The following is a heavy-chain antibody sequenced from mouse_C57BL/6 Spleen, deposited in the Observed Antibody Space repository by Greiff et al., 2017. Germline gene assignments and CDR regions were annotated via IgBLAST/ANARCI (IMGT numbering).Heavy chain of an antibody. D-gene: IGHD1-1*01. CDR2: INPNNGGT. CDR3: ARSSYYYGSPYYFDY. V-gene: IGHV1-26*01. J-gene: IGHJ2*01. Sequence: EVQLQQSGPELVKPGASVKISCKASGYTFTDYYMNWVKQSHGKSLEWIGDINPNNGGTSYNQKFKGKATLTVDKSSSTAYMELRSLTSEDSAVYYCARSSYYYGSPYYFDYWGQGTTLTVSS. CDR1: GYTFTDYY.